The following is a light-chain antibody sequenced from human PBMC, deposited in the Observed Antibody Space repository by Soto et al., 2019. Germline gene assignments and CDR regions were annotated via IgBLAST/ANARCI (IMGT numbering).Light chain of an antibody. CDR2: DVY. J-gene: IGLJ1*01. CDR3: TSYTSASTPYV. CDR1: SSDVGRYTY. V-gene: IGLV2-14*01. Sequence: QSVLTPPASVSGSPGQSITISCVGTSSDVGRYTYVSWYQQYPGKAPKLIIYDVYNRPSGVSNRFSGSKSGNTASLTISGLQAEDEADYYCTSYTSASTPYVFGSGTKVTVL.